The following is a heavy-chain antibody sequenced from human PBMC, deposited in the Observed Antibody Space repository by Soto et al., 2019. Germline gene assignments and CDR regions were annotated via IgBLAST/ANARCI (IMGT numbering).Heavy chain of an antibody. Sequence: QAHLVESGGGLVKPGGSLRLSCAASGFPFSEYYMSWIRQAPGAGLEWISYMSSSSQTIYYVDSVKGRFTVSRDNAKNVLYLQMNSLRVEDTAMYYCASGLTPFASWGQGTLVTVSS. V-gene: IGHV3-11*01. CDR1: GFPFSEYY. D-gene: IGHD1-20*01. CDR3: ASGLTPFAS. J-gene: IGHJ4*02. CDR2: MSSSSQTI.